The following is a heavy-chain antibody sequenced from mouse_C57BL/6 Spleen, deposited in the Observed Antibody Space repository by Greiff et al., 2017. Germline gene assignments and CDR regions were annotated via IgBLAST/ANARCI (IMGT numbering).Heavy chain of an antibody. CDR2: ISSGGSYT. CDR1: GFTFSSYG. D-gene: IGHD1-1*01. V-gene: IGHV5-6*01. Sequence: VQLKESGGDLVKPGGSLKLSCAASGFTFSSYGMSWVRQTPDKRLEWVATISSGGSYTYYPDSVKGRFTISRDNAKNTLYLQMSSLKSEDTAMYYCARQDYGTLYFDYWGQGTTLTVSS. CDR3: ARQDYGTLYFDY. J-gene: IGHJ2*01.